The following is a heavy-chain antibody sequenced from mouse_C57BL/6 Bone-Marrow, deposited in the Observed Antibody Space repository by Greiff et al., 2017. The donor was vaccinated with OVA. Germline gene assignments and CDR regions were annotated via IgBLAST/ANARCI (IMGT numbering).Heavy chain of an antibody. Sequence: DVHLVESGGGLVKPGGSLKLSCAASGFTFSDYGMHWVRQAPEKGLEWVAYISSGSSTIYYADTVKGRFTIARDNAKNTLFLQMTSLRSEDTAMYYCAKTLWFAYWGQGTLVTVSA. V-gene: IGHV5-17*01. CDR3: AKTLWFAY. CDR2: ISSGSSTI. J-gene: IGHJ3*01. CDR1: GFTFSDYG.